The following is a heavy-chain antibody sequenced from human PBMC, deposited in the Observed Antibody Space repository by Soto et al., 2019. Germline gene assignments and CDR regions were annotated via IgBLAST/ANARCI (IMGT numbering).Heavy chain of an antibody. CDR2: IIPIFGTA. D-gene: IGHD3-9*01. CDR3: ARDQVLRYFDWSVGGMDV. J-gene: IGHJ6*02. CDR1: GGTFGSYA. V-gene: IGHV1-69*13. Sequence: SVKVSCQASGGTFGSYAISWVRQAPGQGLEWMGGIIPIFGTANYAQKFQGRVTITADESTSTAYMELSSLRSEDTAVYYCARDQVLRYFDWSVGGMDVWGQGTTVTVSS.